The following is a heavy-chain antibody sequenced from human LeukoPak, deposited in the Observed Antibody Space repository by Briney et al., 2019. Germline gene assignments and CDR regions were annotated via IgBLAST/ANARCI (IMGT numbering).Heavy chain of an antibody. CDR1: GGSFSGYY. D-gene: IGHD6-19*01. CDR3: ARVQTGYSSGRWFDP. V-gene: IGHV4-34*01. Sequence: PSETLSLTCAVYGGSFSGYYWSWIRQPPGKGLEWIGEINHSGSTNYNPSLKSRVTISVDTSKNQFSLKLSSVTAADTAVYYCARVQTGYSSGRWFDPWLEGTLLSVSS. J-gene: IGHJ5*02. CDR2: INHSGST.